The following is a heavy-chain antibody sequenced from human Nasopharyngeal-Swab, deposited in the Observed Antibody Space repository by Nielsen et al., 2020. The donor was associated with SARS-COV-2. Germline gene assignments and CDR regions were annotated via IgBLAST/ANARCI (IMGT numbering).Heavy chain of an antibody. J-gene: IGHJ5*02. CDR2: ISGSGGST. Sequence: WIRQPPGKGLEWVSAISGSGGSTYYADSVKGRFTISRDNSKNTLYLQMNSLRAEDTAVYYCAKDETYYDFWFGYFRWFDPWGQGTLVTVSS. V-gene: IGHV3-23*01. CDR3: AKDETYYDFWFGYFRWFDP. D-gene: IGHD3-3*01.